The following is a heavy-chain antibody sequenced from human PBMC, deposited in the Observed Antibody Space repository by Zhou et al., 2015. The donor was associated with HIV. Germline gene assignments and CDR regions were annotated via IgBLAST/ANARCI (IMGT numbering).Heavy chain of an antibody. Sequence: QVQLVQSGAEVKKPGSSVKVSCKASGGTFSSYAISWVRQAPGQGLEWMGGIIPIFGTANYAQKFQGRVTITADESTSTAYMELSSLRSEDTAVYYCARDQIYSGSYWDGGVPQALRPADAFDIWGQGTMVTVS. CDR3: ARDQIYSGSYWDGGVPQALRPADAFDI. CDR2: IIPIFGTA. D-gene: IGHD1-26*01. V-gene: IGHV1-69*12. J-gene: IGHJ3*02. CDR1: GGTFSSYA.